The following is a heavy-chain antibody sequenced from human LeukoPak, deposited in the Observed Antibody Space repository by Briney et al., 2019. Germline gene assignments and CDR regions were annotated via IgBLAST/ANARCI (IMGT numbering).Heavy chain of an antibody. J-gene: IGHJ5*02. CDR3: ARLRVYSSSERWFDP. CDR2: IRYDGSNK. Sequence: GGSLRLSCAASGFTFSSYGMHWVRQAPGKGLEWVAFIRYDGSNKYYADSVKGRFTISRDNSKNTLYLQMNSLRAEDTAVYYCARLRVYSSSERWFDPWGQGTLVTVSS. V-gene: IGHV3-30*02. CDR1: GFTFSSYG. D-gene: IGHD6-13*01.